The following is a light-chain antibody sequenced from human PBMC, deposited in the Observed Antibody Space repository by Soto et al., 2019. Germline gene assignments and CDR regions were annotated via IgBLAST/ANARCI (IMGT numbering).Light chain of an antibody. CDR2: GAS. J-gene: IGKJ2*01. V-gene: IGKV3-20*01. CDR3: QQYGSSPQQT. CDR1: QSVSSNY. Sequence: EIVLTQSPGTLSLSPGERATLSCRASQSVSSNYLAWYQQKPGQAPRLLIYGASSRATGTPDRFSGSGSGTDFTLTISRLEPEDFAVYYCQQYGSSPQQTFGQGTKLEIK.